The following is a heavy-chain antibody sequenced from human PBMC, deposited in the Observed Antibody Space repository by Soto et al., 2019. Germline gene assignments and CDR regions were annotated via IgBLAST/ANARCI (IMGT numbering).Heavy chain of an antibody. J-gene: IGHJ4*02. CDR2: IIPIFGTA. D-gene: IGHD3-10*01. CDR1: GYTFTGYY. CDR3: ARDYYGSGSYYKPFDY. V-gene: IGHV1-69*13. Sequence: GASVKVSCKASGYTFTGYYMHWVRQAPGQGLEWMGGIIPIFGTANYAQKFQGRVTITADESTSTAYMELSSPRSEDTAVYYCARDYYGSGSYYKPFDYWGQGTLVTVSS.